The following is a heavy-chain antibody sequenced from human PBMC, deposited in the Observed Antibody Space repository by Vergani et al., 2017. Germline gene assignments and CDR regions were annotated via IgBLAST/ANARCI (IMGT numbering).Heavy chain of an antibody. CDR2: IIPILGIA. J-gene: IGHJ4*02. CDR3: AGDGAGKEIDE. Sequence: QVQLVQSGADVKKPGSSVKVSCKASGGTFSSYAISWVRQAPGQGLEWMGRIIPILGIANYAQKLQGRVTITADKSTSTPYMELSSLRSEDTAVYYCAGDGAGKEIDEWGEGSRVTVSS. CDR1: GGTFSSYA. D-gene: IGHD3-10*01. V-gene: IGHV1-69*04.